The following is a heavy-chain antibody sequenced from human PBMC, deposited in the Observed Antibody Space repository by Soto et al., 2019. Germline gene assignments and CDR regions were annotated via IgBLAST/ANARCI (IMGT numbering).Heavy chain of an antibody. V-gene: IGHV1-2*02. CDR2: INPGNGDT. Sequence: QGRLVQSGTEVKESGSSVRVSCKASGYSFTGHYVHWMRQAPGQGLEWMGWINPGNGDTKYAQKFQGRVTMTRDTAISTHYMELSALKSDDTAVYYCAREMKPYYGPGSLHGFFDYWGQGTLVTVSS. J-gene: IGHJ4*02. D-gene: IGHD3-10*01. CDR3: AREMKPYYGPGSLHGFFDY. CDR1: GYSFTGHY.